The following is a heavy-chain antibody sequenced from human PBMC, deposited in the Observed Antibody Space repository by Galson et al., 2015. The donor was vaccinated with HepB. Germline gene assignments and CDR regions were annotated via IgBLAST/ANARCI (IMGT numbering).Heavy chain of an antibody. CDR3: ARVSPGPFYCSSTSCYGAYYYYYMDV. V-gene: IGHV3-11*01. CDR2: ISSSGRPK. D-gene: IGHD2-2*01. J-gene: IGHJ6*03. CDR1: GFNFSDYY. Sequence: SLRLSCAASGFNFSDYYMSWTRQAPGKGLEWVSYISSSGRPKYYADSVKGRFTISRDNANNSLYLQMNSLRAEDTAVYYCARVSPGPFYCSSTSCYGAYYYYYMDVWGKGTTVTVSS.